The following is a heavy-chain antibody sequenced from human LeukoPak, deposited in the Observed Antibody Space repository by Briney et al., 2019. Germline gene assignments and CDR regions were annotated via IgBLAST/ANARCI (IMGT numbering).Heavy chain of an antibody. CDR1: GFTYSTYT. D-gene: IGHD6-19*01. CDR3: AREGVAGTYGMDV. CDR2: ISSSYSYI. Sequence: GGSLRLSCAASGFTYSTYTMNWARQAPGKGLEWVSSISSSYSYIFYADSLKGRFTISRDNAKNSLYLQMNSLRAEDTAVYYCAREGVAGTYGMDVWGQGTTVTVSS. V-gene: IGHV3-21*01. J-gene: IGHJ6*02.